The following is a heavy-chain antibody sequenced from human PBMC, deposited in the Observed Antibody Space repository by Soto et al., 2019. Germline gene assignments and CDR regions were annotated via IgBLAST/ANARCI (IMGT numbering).Heavy chain of an antibody. D-gene: IGHD1-20*01. V-gene: IGHV1-8*01. J-gene: IGHJ5*02. CDR3: ARSLGITGTWGKWFDP. Sequence: ASVKVSCKASGYTFTSYDINWVRQATGQGLEWMGWMNPNSGNTGYAQKFQGRVTMTRNTSISTAYMELSSLRSEDTAVYYCARSLGITGTWGKWFDPWGQGTLVTSPQ. CDR2: MNPNSGNT. CDR1: GYTFTSYD.